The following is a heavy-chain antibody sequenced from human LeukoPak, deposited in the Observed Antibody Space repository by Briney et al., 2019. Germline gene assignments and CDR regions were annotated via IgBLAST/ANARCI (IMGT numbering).Heavy chain of an antibody. CDR3: ARETSQKGAHYMDV. CDR1: GGSFSGYY. D-gene: IGHD3-16*01. V-gene: IGHV4-34*01. Sequence: SETLSLTCAVYGGSFSGYYWSWIRQPPGKGLEWIGEINHSGSTNYNPSLKSRATISVDTSKNQFSLKLSSVTAADTAVYYCARETSQKGAHYMDVWGKGTTVTISS. J-gene: IGHJ6*03. CDR2: INHSGST.